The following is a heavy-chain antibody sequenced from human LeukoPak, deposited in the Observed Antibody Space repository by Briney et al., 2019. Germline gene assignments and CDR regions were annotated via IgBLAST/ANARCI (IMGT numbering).Heavy chain of an antibody. J-gene: IGHJ6*03. CDR2: IYYSGST. D-gene: IGHD2-2*03. V-gene: IGHV4-39*07. CDR1: GGSISSSSYY. CDR3: ARVGYCSSTSCSKDPYYYMDV. Sequence: SETLSLTCTVSGGSISSSSYYWGRIRQPPGKGLEWIGSIYYSGSTYYNPSLKSRVTISVDTSKNQFSLKLSSVTAADTAVYYCARVGYCSSTSCSKDPYYYMDVWGKGTTVTVSS.